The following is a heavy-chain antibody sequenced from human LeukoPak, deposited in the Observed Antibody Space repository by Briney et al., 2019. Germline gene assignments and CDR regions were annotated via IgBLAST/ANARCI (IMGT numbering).Heavy chain of an antibody. CDR3: ARHNIVGAWVFDY. V-gene: IGHV4-59*08. J-gene: IGHJ4*02. D-gene: IGHD1-26*01. CDR2: KSYSGTT. CDR1: GDSFSNFY. Sequence: SETLSLTCTVSGDSFSNFYWNWIRQPPGKGLEWIGYKSYSGTTNYNPSLKSRVTMSVDTSKQQFSLKLTSVTAADTAVYYCARHNIVGAWVFDYWGQGTLVTVSS.